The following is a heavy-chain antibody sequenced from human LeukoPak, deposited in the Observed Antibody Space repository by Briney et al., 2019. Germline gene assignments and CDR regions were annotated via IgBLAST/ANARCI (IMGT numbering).Heavy chain of an antibody. Sequence: GGSLRLSCAASGFTFDDYYMSWIRQAPGKGLEWLSYINIGGTNTHYADSVKGRFTISRDNAKKSLYLEMNNLRAEDTAVYYCATDGAGFDTWGQGVLVTVYS. CDR3: ATDGAGFDT. V-gene: IGHV3-11*01. CDR1: GFTFDDYY. J-gene: IGHJ5*02. CDR2: INIGGTNT.